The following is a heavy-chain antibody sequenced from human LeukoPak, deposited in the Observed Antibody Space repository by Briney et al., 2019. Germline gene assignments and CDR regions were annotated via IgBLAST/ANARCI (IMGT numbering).Heavy chain of an antibody. CDR3: AIWASDNY. D-gene: IGHD7-27*01. J-gene: IGHJ4*02. Sequence: GGSLRLSCAASGFPLSSYSINWVRQAPGKGLEWVANMDPSGSQKRYVDSVKGRFTISRDNPGTSLYLEMNGLRTEDTAIYYCAIWASDNYWGQGTLVTVSS. CDR2: MDPSGSQK. V-gene: IGHV3-7*01. CDR1: GFPLSSYS.